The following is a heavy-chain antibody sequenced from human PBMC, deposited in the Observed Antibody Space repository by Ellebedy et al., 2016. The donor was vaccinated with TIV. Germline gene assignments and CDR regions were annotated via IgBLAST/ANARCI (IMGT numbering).Heavy chain of an antibody. V-gene: IGHV4-59*01. Sequence: MPSETLSLTCTVSGDSISSYYWSWIRQPPGKGLEWIGHIYYSGGAKYNPSLKSRVTISVDTSKNQFSLKLSSVTAADTAVDYCARARGQYLYGSGSYFTNWGQGEVVTVSS. CDR2: IYYSGGA. D-gene: IGHD3-10*01. CDR3: ARARGQYLYGSGSYFTN. CDR1: GDSISSYY. J-gene: IGHJ4*02.